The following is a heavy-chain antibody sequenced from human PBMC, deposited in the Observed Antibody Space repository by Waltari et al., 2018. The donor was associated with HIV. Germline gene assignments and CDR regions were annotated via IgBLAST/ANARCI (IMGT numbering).Heavy chain of an antibody. J-gene: IGHJ4*02. CDR3: ASALFYYYDSSGYYHY. CDR2: IYYSGST. CDR1: GGPISSSRYY. Sequence: QLQLQESGPGLVTPSETLSLTCTVSGGPISSSRYYWGWMRPPPGKGLEWIGSIYYSGSTYYNPSLKSRVTISVDTSKNQFSLKLSSVTAADTAVYYCASALFYYYDSSGYYHYWGQGTLVTVSS. D-gene: IGHD3-22*01. V-gene: IGHV4-39*01.